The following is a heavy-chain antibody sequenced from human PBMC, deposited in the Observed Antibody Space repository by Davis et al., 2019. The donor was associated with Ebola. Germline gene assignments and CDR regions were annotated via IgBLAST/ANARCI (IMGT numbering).Heavy chain of an antibody. Sequence: AASVKVSCKGSGYTFTGYGLHWVRQAPGQGLEWMGWINADNGKTKYSQKLQGRVTITRDTSSSTAYMELSSLRSEDTAVYYCARVGGPSSYYFYYGMDVWGKGTTVTVSS. CDR2: INADNGKT. J-gene: IGHJ6*04. V-gene: IGHV1-3*01. D-gene: IGHD1-26*01. CDR1: GYTFTGYG. CDR3: ARVGGPSSYYFYYGMDV.